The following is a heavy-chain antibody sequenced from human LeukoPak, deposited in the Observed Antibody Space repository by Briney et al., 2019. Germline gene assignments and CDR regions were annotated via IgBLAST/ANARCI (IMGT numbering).Heavy chain of an antibody. D-gene: IGHD3-22*01. Sequence: PGGSLRLSCAASGFTFDNYAMHWVRQAPGKGPEWVSGISWDSANVAYADSVKGRFTISRDNAKNSLYLQMNSLRAEDTAFYYCAKSPYYYDSSGYYLNWYFDLWGRGTLVTVSS. CDR1: GFTFDNYA. J-gene: IGHJ2*01. CDR2: ISWDSANV. V-gene: IGHV3-9*01. CDR3: AKSPYYYDSSGYYLNWYFDL.